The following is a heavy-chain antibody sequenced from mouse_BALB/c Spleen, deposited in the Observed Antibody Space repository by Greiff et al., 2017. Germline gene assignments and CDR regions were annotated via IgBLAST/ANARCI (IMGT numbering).Heavy chain of an antibody. Sequence: EVQGVESGGDLVKPGGSLKLSCAASGFTFSSYGMSWVRQTPDKRLEWVATISSGGSYTYYPDSVKGRFTISRDNAKNTLYLQMSSLKSEDTAMYYCARRWDEAMDYWGQGTSVTVSS. CDR3: ARRWDEAMDY. D-gene: IGHD4-1*01. CDR2: ISSGGSYT. CDR1: GFTFSSYG. J-gene: IGHJ4*01. V-gene: IGHV5-6*01.